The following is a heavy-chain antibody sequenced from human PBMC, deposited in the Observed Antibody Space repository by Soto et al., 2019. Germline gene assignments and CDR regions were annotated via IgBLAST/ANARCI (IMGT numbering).Heavy chain of an antibody. CDR1: GGSINSDY. CDR3: ARLHLPALQGAFDI. Sequence: QVQLQESGPGSVKPSETLSLTCSVSGGSINSDYWTWIRQSAGKGLEWIGRISTSGRTTYNPSLKSRVTMSIDTSRNQFSMTLISVTAADTALYYCARLHLPALQGAFDIWGQGTMVTVSS. D-gene: IGHD2-2*01. V-gene: IGHV4-4*07. CDR2: ISTSGRT. J-gene: IGHJ3*02.